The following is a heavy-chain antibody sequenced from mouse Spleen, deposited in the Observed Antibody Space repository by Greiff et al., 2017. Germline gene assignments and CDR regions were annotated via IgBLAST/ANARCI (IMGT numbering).Heavy chain of an antibody. CDR1: GYTFTSYT. V-gene: IGHV1-4*01. CDR3: ARRKTDAMDY. CDR2: INPSSGYT. Sequence: VQLQESGAELARPGASVKMSCKASGYTFTSYTMHWVKQRPGQGLEWIGYINPSSGYTKYNQKFKDKATLTADKSSSTAYMQLSSLTSEDSAVYYCARRKTDAMDYWGQGTSVTVSS. J-gene: IGHJ4*01.